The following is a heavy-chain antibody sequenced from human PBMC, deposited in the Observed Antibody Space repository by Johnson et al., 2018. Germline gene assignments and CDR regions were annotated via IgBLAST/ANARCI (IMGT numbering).Heavy chain of an antibody. D-gene: IGHD3-22*01. CDR1: GFTFSDYY. CDR2: ISSSGSTI. J-gene: IGHJ6*02. CDR3: ASRYYDSSGYYSRDYGMDV. V-gene: IGHV3-11*01. Sequence: VQLVESGGGLVKPGGSLRLSCAASGFTFSDYYMSWIRQAPGKGLEWVSYISSSGSTIYYADSVKGRFTISRDNAKNSLYQQMNSLRAEEPAVYYCASRYYDSSGYYSRDYGMDVWGQGTTVTVSS.